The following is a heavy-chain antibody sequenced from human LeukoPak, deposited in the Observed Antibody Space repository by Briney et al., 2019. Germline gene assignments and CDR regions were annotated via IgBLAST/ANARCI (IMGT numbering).Heavy chain of an antibody. CDR1: GYTFTAYY. CDR3: ARDRSLLTMVWFDY. D-gene: IGHD3-10*01. V-gene: IGHV1-2*02. CDR2: INPNGGDT. J-gene: IGHJ4*02. Sequence: ASVKVSCKASGYTFTAYYIHWVRQAPGQGLEWVGWINPNGGDTNYAQKFQGRVTLTGDTSISTAYMELNSLRSDDTALYYCARDRSLLTMVWFDYWGQGTLVTVSS.